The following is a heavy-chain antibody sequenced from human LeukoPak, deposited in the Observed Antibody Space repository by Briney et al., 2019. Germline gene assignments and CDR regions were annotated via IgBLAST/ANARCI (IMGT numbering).Heavy chain of an antibody. D-gene: IGHD6-13*01. CDR1: GFTFSSYW. CDR3: ARRGIFSQQHGRGANWFDP. J-gene: IGHJ5*02. Sequence: PGGSLRLSCAASGFTFSSYWISWVRQAPGKGLEWVANIKQDGSEKYYVDSVKGRFTISRDNAKNSLYLQMNSLGAEDTAVYYCARRGIFSQQHGRGANWFDPWGQGTLVTVSS. V-gene: IGHV3-7*01. CDR2: IKQDGSEK.